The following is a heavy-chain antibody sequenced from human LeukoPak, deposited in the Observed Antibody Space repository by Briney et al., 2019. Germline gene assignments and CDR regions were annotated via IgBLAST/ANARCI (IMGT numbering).Heavy chain of an antibody. CDR2: IWYDGSNK. CDR1: GFTFSSYG. J-gene: IGHJ6*02. V-gene: IGHV3-33*01. Sequence: GESLRLSCAASGFTFSSYGMHWVRQAPGKGLEWVAVIWYDGSNKYYADSVKGRFTISRDNSKNTLYLQMNSLRAEDTAVYYCARTYYYDSSGSDGMDVWGQGTTVNVSS. CDR3: ARTYYYDSSGSDGMDV. D-gene: IGHD3-22*01.